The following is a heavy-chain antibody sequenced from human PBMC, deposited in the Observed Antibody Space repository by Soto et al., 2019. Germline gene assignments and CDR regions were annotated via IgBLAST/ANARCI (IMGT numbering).Heavy chain of an antibody. J-gene: IGHJ4*02. CDR2: INHSGST. CDR1: GGSFSGYY. V-gene: IGHV4-34*01. D-gene: IGHD5-12*01. Sequence: PSETLSLTCAVYGGSFSGYYWSWIRQPPGKGLEWIGEINHSGSTNYNPSLKSRVTISVDTSKNQFSLKLSSVTAADTAVYYCARKEMATTRPFDYWGQGTLVTVSS. CDR3: ARKEMATTRPFDY.